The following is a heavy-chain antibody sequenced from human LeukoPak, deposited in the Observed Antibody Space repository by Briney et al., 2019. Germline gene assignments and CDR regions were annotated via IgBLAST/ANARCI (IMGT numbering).Heavy chain of an antibody. CDR2: IRYDGSNK. V-gene: IGHV3-30*02. J-gene: IGHJ6*03. CDR3: AKDLAVYMDV. CDR1: GFPLSCLC. Sequence: GSLRLSCAAAGFPLSCLCHPRVRQAPSQGLEWVAFIRYDGSNKYYADSVKGRFTISRDNSKNTLYLQMNSLRAEDTAVYYCAKDLAVYMDVWGKGTTVTISS.